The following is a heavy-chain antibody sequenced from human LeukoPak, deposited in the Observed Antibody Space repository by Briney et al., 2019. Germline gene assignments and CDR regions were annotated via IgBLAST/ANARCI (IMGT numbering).Heavy chain of an antibody. V-gene: IGHV1-2*02. Sequence: ASVKVSCKASGYTFTGYYMHWVRQAPGQGLEWMGWINPNSGGTNYAQKFQGRVPMTRDTSISTAYMELSRLRSDDTAVYYCASRYYYDSSGYNHAFDIWGQGTMVTVSS. CDR2: INPNSGGT. D-gene: IGHD3-22*01. CDR1: GYTFTGYY. J-gene: IGHJ3*02. CDR3: ASRYYYDSSGYNHAFDI.